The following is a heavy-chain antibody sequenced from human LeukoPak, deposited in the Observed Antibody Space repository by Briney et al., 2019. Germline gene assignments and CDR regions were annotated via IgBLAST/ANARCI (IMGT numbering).Heavy chain of an antibody. CDR2: ISSSSSYI. V-gene: IGHV3-21*01. Sequence: GGSLRLSCAASGFTFSSYSMNWVRQAPGKGLEWVSSISSSSSYIYYADSVKGRFTISRDNAKNSLYLQMNSLRAEDTAVYYCASSTDLVGATVIDYWGQGTLVTVSS. J-gene: IGHJ4*02. D-gene: IGHD1-26*01. CDR3: ASSTDLVGATVIDY. CDR1: GFTFSSYS.